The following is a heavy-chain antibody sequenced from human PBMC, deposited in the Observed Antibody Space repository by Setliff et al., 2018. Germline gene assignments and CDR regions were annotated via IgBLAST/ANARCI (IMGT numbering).Heavy chain of an antibody. J-gene: IGHJ6*03. V-gene: IGHV7-4-1*02. Sequence: EASVKVSCKASGYTFTGYAINWVRQAPGQGLEYLGWINTNTGNPTYVQGFTGRFVFSLDTSVSTPYLQISSLKAEDTAVYYCARGVYEYSYGYRGHYYYYMDVWGKGATVTVSS. CDR3: ARGVYEYSYGYRGHYYYYMDV. D-gene: IGHD3-16*01. CDR1: GYTFTGYA. CDR2: INTNTGNP.